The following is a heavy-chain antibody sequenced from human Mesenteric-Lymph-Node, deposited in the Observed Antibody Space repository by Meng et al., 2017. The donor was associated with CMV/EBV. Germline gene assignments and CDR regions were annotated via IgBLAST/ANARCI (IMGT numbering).Heavy chain of an antibody. Sequence: GESLKISCEASGFYFRSYGMHWVRQAPGKGLEWVAIIWFDGTNEYYADSAKGRFTISRDNSKNMVYLQMNSLRADDTAVYYCAKGTGPTLTGHGLDVWGQGTTVTVSS. D-gene: IGHD3-9*01. CDR3: AKGTGPTLTGHGLDV. CDR1: GFYFRSYG. CDR2: IWFDGTNE. J-gene: IGHJ6*02. V-gene: IGHV3-33*06.